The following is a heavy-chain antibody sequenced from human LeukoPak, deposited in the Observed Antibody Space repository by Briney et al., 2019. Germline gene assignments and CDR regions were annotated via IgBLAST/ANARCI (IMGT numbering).Heavy chain of an antibody. D-gene: IGHD3-9*01. CDR2: ISFDGTDA. Sequence: PGGSLRLSCAASGFTFSSYAMSWVRQAPGKGLEWVAVISFDGTDAFYADSVKGRFTISRDNSKNTLYLQMNSLRADDTAVYYCARGGILTGYPSSGKTYYYYYMDVWGKGTTVTISS. CDR3: ARGGILTGYPSSGKTYYYYYMDV. CDR1: GFTFSSYA. J-gene: IGHJ6*03. V-gene: IGHV3-30*04.